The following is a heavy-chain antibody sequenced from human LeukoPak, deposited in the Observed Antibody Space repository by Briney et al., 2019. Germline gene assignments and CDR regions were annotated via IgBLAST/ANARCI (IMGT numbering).Heavy chain of an antibody. D-gene: IGHD5-24*01. CDR3: VRGRDGYNRSPFDY. J-gene: IGHJ4*02. V-gene: IGHV3-48*03. Sequence: GGSLRLSCAAPRFTFRSYEMNSVRQAPGKGLEWVSYISSIGSTIYYADSVKGRFTLSRDTIHNSLFLYMYTLRAANTRAYYSVRGRDGYNRSPFDYWGQGTLVTVSS. CDR1: RFTFRSYE. CDR2: ISSIGSTI.